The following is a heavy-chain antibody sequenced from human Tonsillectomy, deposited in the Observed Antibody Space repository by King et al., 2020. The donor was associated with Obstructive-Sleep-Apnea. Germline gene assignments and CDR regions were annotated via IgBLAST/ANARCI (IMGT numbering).Heavy chain of an antibody. D-gene: IGHD2-8*01. CDR3: LRDKYGVDWFDP. CDR2: IKQDGTEK. CDR1: GFTFNRIW. V-gene: IGHV3-7*01. J-gene: IGHJ5*02. Sequence: VQLVESGGGLVQPGGSLRLSCAASGFTFNRIWMSWVRQAPGKGLEWVAHIKQDGTEKYYVDSVKGRFTISRDNARNLLYLQMDSLRAEDTAVNYCLRDKYGVDWFDPWGQGTQVTVSS.